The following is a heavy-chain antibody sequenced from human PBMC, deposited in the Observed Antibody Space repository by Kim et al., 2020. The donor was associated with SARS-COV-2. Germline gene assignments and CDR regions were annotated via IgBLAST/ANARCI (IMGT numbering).Heavy chain of an antibody. CDR1: GFTFSSYA. CDR2: ISGSGGST. V-gene: IGHV3-23*01. CDR3: AKDWAPTVNSQIDY. J-gene: IGHJ4*02. D-gene: IGHD4-17*01. Sequence: GGSLRLSCAASGFTFSSYAMSWVRQAPGKGLEWVSAISGSGGSTYYADSVKGRFTISRDNSKNTLYLQMNSLRAEDTAVYYCAKDWAPTVNSQIDYWGQGTLVTVSS.